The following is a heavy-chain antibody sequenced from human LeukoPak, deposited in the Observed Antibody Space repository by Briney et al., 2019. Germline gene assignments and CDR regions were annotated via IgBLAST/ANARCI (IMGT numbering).Heavy chain of an antibody. CDR1: GFTFSSYS. D-gene: IGHD4-17*01. V-gene: IGHV3-21*01. CDR3: AKDRRGDYVGWYFDY. CDR2: ISSSSSYI. J-gene: IGHJ4*02. Sequence: GGSLRLSCAASGFTFSSYSMNWVRQAPGKGLEWVSSISSSSSYIYYADSVKGRFTISRDNSKNTLYLQMNSLRAEDTAVYYCAKDRRGDYVGWYFDYWGQGTLVTVSS.